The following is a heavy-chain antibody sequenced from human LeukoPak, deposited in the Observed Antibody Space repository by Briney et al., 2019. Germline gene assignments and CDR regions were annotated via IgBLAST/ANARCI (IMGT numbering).Heavy chain of an antibody. CDR2: ISSSSSYR. Sequence: GGSLRLSCAASGFTYSSYSLNWVRQVPGKGLEWVSYISSSSSYRYYADSVKGRFTISRDYAKNSLYLQMDSLRAEDTAVYYCARDNDYGVDYWGQGTLVTVSS. CDR3: ARDNDYGVDY. J-gene: IGHJ4*02. D-gene: IGHD4-17*01. CDR1: GFTYSSYS. V-gene: IGHV3-21*01.